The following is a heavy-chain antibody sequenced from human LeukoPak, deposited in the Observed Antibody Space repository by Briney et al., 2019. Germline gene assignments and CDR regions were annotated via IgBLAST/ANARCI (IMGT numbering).Heavy chain of an antibody. Sequence: GGSLRLSCAASGFSFSTYSMNWVRQAPGKGLEWVSSINSGGDSIHYADSVKGRFTISRDNSKNTLYLQMNSLRAEDTAVYYCAKDPPLYGSGSIYFAYWGQGTLVTVSS. J-gene: IGHJ4*02. V-gene: IGHV3-21*04. CDR1: GFSFSTYS. CDR2: INSGGDSI. CDR3: AKDPPLYGSGSIYFAY. D-gene: IGHD3-10*01.